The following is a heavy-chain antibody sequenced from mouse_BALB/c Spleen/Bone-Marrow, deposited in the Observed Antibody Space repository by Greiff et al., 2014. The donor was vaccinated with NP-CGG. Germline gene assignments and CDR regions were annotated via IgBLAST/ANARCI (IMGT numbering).Heavy chain of an antibody. Sequence: EVQLQPSGAELVKPGASVKLSCTVFGFHIKSTYIHWVKQRPEQGLEWIGWVDPANGNSKCDPRFQGKATITADSSSNTAYLQLSSLTAEDTAGYYGALQYAYQFDYGGQGTTVTVSS. J-gene: IGHJ2*01. CDR2: VDPANGNS. CDR1: GFHIKSTY. V-gene: IGHV14-3*02. D-gene: IGHD2-10*01. CDR3: ALQYAYQFDY.